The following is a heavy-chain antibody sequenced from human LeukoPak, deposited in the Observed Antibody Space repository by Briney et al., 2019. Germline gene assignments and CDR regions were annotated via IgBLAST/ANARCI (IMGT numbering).Heavy chain of an antibody. J-gene: IGHJ6*02. D-gene: IGHD2-2*03. CDR1: GFTFSSYA. CDR2: ISGSGGST. Sequence: QAGGSLRLSCAASGFTFSSYAMSWVRQAPGKGLEWVSAISGSGGSTYYADSVKGRFTISRDNSKNTLYLQMNSLRAEDTAVYYCAKDGECSSTSCPYYYYYGMDVWGQGTTVTVSS. CDR3: AKDGECSSTSCPYYYYYGMDV. V-gene: IGHV3-23*01.